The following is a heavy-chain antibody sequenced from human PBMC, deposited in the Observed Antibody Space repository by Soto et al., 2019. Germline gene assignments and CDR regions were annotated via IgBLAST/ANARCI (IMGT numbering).Heavy chain of an antibody. D-gene: IGHD6-19*01. CDR1: GGSFSGYY. V-gene: IGHV4-34*01. Sequence: SETLSLTCAVYGGSFSGYYWSWIRQPPGKGLEWIGEINHSGSTNYNPSLKSRVTISVDTSKNQFSLKLSSVTAADTAVYYCAREGRAVAGDFDYWGQGTLVTVSS. J-gene: IGHJ4*02. CDR2: INHSGST. CDR3: AREGRAVAGDFDY.